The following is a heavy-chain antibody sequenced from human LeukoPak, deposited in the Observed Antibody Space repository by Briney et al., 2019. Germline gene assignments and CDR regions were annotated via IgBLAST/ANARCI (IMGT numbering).Heavy chain of an antibody. CDR1: GYSISSGYY. V-gene: IGHV4-38-2*02. D-gene: IGHD2-2*01. CDR2: IYHSGST. J-gene: IGHJ6*03. CDR3: ASLTPDLVVPAAWGSDYYYMDV. Sequence: PSETLSLTCTVSGYSISSGYYWGWIRQPPGKGLEWIGSIYHSGSTYYNPSLKSRVTISVDTSKNQFSLKLSPVTAADTAVYYCASLTPDLVVPAAWGSDYYYMDVWGKGTTVTVSS.